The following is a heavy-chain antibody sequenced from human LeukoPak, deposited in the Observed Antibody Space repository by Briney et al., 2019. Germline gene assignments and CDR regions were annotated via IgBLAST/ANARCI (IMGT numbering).Heavy chain of an antibody. CDR1: GGTFSSYA. CDR3: ARGVRADFWSGYYTGPRFDY. Sequence: SVKVSCKASGGTFSSYAISWVRQAPGQGLEWMGGIIPIFGTANYAQKFQGRVTITTDESTSTAYMELSSLRTEDTAVYYCARGVRADFWSGYYTGPRFDYWGQGTLVTVSS. D-gene: IGHD3-3*01. J-gene: IGHJ4*02. V-gene: IGHV1-69*05. CDR2: IIPIFGTA.